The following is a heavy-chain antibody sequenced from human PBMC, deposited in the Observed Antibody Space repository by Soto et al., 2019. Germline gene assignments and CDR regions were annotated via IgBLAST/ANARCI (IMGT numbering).Heavy chain of an antibody. D-gene: IGHD3-22*01. Sequence: ASVKVSCKASGYTFTSSGMHWVRQAPGQRLEWMGWINAGNGNTKYSEKFQGRVTITRDTSASTAYVELSSLRSEDTAVYYCARGGYFDSSNYLAYWGLGTLVTAPQ. V-gene: IGHV1-3*01. CDR1: GYTFTSSG. CDR2: INAGNGNT. CDR3: ARGGYFDSSNYLAY. J-gene: IGHJ4*02.